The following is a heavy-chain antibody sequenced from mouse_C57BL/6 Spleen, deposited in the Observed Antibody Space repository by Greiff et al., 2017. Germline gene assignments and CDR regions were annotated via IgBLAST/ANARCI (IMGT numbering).Heavy chain of an antibody. V-gene: IGHV1-15*01. CDR3: TRDEGYYWYCDV. CDR1: GYTFTDYE. CDR2: IDPETGGT. Sequence: QVQLQQSGAELVRPGASVTLSCKASGYTFTDYEMHWVKQTPVHGLEWIGAIDPETGGTAYNQKFKGKAILTADKSSSTAYIELRSLTSEDSAVYYCTRDEGYYWYCDVWGTGTTGTLSS. D-gene: IGHD2-3*01. J-gene: IGHJ1*03.